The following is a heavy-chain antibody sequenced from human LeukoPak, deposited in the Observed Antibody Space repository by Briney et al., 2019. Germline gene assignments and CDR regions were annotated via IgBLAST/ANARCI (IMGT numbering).Heavy chain of an antibody. Sequence: GASVKVSCKASGYTFTGYYMHWVRQAPGQGLEWMGWINPNSGGTNYAQKFQGRVTMTTDTSTSTAYMELRSLRSDDTAVYYCARDRNIMITFGGNEIDYWGQGTLVTVSS. CDR2: INPNSGGT. J-gene: IGHJ4*02. D-gene: IGHD3-16*01. CDR1: GYTFTGYY. V-gene: IGHV1-2*02. CDR3: ARDRNIMITFGGNEIDY.